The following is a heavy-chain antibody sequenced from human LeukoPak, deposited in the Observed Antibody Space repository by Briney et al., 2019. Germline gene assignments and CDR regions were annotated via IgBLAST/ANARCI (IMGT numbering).Heavy chain of an antibody. V-gene: IGHV3-48*01. CDR2: ISSSSSTI. Sequence: SGGSLRLSCAASGFTFSSYSMNWVRQAPGKGLEWVSYISSSSSTIYYADSVKGRYTISRDNAKNSLYLQMNSLRAEDTAVYYCARDSRILRGDFDYWGQGTLVTVSS. CDR3: ARDSRILRGDFDY. CDR1: GFTFSSYS. D-gene: IGHD5-12*01. J-gene: IGHJ4*02.